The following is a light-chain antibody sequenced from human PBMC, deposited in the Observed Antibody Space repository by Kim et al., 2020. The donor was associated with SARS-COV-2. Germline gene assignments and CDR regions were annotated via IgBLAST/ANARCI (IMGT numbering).Light chain of an antibody. Sequence: VAPGRTARITWGGDNIVSKSVHGYQQTLGQAPVVVIFYDTGRPSGVPERFSVSNSGDTATLTISWVEAGDEADYYCQVWDRSTNRVFGGGTKLTVL. V-gene: IGLV3-21*04. CDR2: YDT. J-gene: IGLJ3*02. CDR1: NIVSKS. CDR3: QVWDRSTNRV.